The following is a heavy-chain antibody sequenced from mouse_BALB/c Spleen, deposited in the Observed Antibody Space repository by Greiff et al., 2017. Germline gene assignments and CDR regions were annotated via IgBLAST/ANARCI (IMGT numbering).Heavy chain of an antibody. J-gene: IGHJ3*01. Sequence: QVHLKESGAELARPGASVKMSCKASGYTFTSYTMHWVKQRPGQGLEWIGYINPSSGYTNYNQKFKDKATLTADKSSSTAYMQLSSLTSEDSAVYYCARSPMITTGAYWGQGTLVTVSA. V-gene: IGHV1-4*01. D-gene: IGHD2-4*01. CDR1: GYTFTSYT. CDR2: INPSSGYT. CDR3: ARSPMITTGAY.